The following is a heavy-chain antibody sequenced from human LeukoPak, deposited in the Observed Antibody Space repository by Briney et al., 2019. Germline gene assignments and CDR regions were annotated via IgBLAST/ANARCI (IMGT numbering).Heavy chain of an antibody. Sequence: KPGGSLRLSCAASGFTFDDYAMHWIRQPAGKGLEWIGRIYTSGSTNYNPSLKSRVTISGDTSKNQFSLRLSSVTAADTAVYYCAKSNGYGLVDIWGQGTMVTVSS. CDR2: IYTSGST. V-gene: IGHV4-4*07. CDR3: AKSNGYGLVDI. CDR1: GFTFDDYA. D-gene: IGHD3-10*01. J-gene: IGHJ3*02.